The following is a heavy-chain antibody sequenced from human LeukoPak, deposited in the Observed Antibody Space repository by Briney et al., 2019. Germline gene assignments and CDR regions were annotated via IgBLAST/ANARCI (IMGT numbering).Heavy chain of an antibody. J-gene: IGHJ6*02. Sequence: SETLSLTCTVSGGSISSYYWSWIRQSPGKGLEWIGYIYYSGSTNYNPSLKSRVTISVDTSKNQFSLKLSSVTAADTAVYYCARGGPNYYYYGMDVWGQGTTVTVSS. V-gene: IGHV4-59*08. CDR2: IYYSGST. CDR3: ARGGPNYYYYGMDV. CDR1: GGSISSYY.